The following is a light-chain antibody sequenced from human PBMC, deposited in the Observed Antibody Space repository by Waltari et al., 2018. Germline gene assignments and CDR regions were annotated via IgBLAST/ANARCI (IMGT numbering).Light chain of an antibody. V-gene: IGLV2-14*01. CDR3: SSYTTSSAPGV. CDR1: DSDVGAYDF. CDR2: EVS. J-gene: IGLJ1*01. Sequence: QSALTQPASVSGSPGQSITISCSGTDSDVGAYDFVSWYQQPPGKAPHLIIYEVSNRPSGISNRFSASKSGNPASLTISGLQAEDEADYYCSSYTTSSAPGVFGTGTRVTVL.